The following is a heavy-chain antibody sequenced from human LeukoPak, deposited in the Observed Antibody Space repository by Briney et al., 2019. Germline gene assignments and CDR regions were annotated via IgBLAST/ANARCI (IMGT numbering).Heavy chain of an antibody. CDR1: GFTFSRYS. V-gene: IGHV3-21*01. D-gene: IGHD2-21*02. J-gene: IGHJ3*02. CDR3: ARGNCGGDCYDAFDI. Sequence: GGSLRLSCAASGFTFSRYSMNWVRQAPGKGLEWVSSISDTGYYIYYADSVKGRFTISRDNAKNSLYLQMNSLRAEDTAVYYCARGNCGGDCYDAFDIWGQGTMVTVSS. CDR2: ISDTGYYI.